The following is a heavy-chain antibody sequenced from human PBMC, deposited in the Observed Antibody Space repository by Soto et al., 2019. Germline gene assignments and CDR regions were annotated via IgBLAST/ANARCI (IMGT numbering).Heavy chain of an antibody. CDR2: IIPIFGTA. J-gene: IGHJ6*02. CDR3: ARSCSSTSCLPYYYYGMDV. D-gene: IGHD2-2*01. Sequence: QVQLVQSGAEVKKPGSSVKVSCKASGGTFSSYAISWVRQAPGQGLEWMGGIIPIFGTANYAQKFQGRVTITADETTSTAYMELSSLRSEDTAVYYCARSCSSTSCLPYYYYGMDVWGQGTTVNVSS. CDR1: GGTFSSYA. V-gene: IGHV1-69*01.